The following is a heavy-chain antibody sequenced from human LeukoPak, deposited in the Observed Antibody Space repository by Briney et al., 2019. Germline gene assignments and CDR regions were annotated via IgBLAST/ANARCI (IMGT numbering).Heavy chain of an antibody. CDR2: ISAYNGNT. CDR1: GYTFTSYG. CDR3: ARGRTKTLWFGELFFDY. J-gene: IGHJ4*02. D-gene: IGHD3-10*01. Sequence: ASVKVSCKASGYTFTSYGISWVRQAPGQGLEWMGWISAYNGNTNYAQTLQGRVTMTTDTSTSTAYMELRSLRSDDTAVYYCARGRTKTLWFGELFFDYWGQGTLVTVSS. V-gene: IGHV1-18*01.